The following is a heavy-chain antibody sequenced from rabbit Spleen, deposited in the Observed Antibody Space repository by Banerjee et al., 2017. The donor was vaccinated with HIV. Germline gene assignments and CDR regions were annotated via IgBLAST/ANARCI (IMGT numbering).Heavy chain of an antibody. V-gene: IGHV1S40*01. CDR2: IYAGSSGST. D-gene: IGHD6-1*01. Sequence: QSLEESGGDLVKPGASLTLPCTASGFSFSSGYYMCWVRQAPGKGLEWIACIYAGSSGSTYYASWAKGRFTISKTSSTTVTLQMTSRAVADTATYFCARDRDYSNNDGGYAYADLWGPGTLVTVS. CDR1: GFSFSSGYY. J-gene: IGHJ4*01. CDR3: ARDRDYSNNDGGYAYADL.